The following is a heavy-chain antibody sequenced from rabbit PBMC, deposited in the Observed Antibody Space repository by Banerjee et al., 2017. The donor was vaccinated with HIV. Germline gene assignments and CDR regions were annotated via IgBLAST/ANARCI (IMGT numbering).Heavy chain of an antibody. CDR2: IYPRYGAT. D-gene: IGHD4-1*01. V-gene: IGHV1S43*01. Sequence: QQLVESGGGLVKPGASLTLTCKASGLDFISSFWICCVRQAPGKGLEWIATIYPRYGATDYANWVSGRFTVSLDNAQNTVFLRMTSLTAADTATYFCARGLVAGVLNLWGPGTLVTDS. CDR3: ARGLVAGVLNL. J-gene: IGHJ4*01. CDR1: GLDFISSFW.